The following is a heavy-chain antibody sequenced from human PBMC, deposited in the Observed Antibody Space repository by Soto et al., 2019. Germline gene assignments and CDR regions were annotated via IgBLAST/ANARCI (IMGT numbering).Heavy chain of an antibody. CDR3: ARDGYIAVAGILPGDY. CDR1: GFTFSSYA. Sequence: QVQLVESEGGVVQPGRSLRLSCAASGFTFSSYAMHWVRQAPGKGLEWVAVISYDGSNKYYADSVKGRFTISRDNSKNTLYLQMNSLRAEDTAVYYCARDGYIAVAGILPGDYWGQGTLVTVSS. V-gene: IGHV3-30-3*01. J-gene: IGHJ4*02. D-gene: IGHD6-19*01. CDR2: ISYDGSNK.